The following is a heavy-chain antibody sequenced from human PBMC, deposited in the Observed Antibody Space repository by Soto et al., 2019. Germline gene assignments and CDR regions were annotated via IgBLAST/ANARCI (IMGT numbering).Heavy chain of an antibody. Sequence: EVQLLESGGGLAQPGGSLRLSCAVSGLTFSSYAMSWVRQGPGKGLEWVSTISGSGGSTYYADSVKGRFTISRDNSRDTLCLQMNNPRPEDTAVYYCAKGTVGSTLQPYYFVFWGQGTLVTVSS. J-gene: IGHJ4*02. CDR2: ISGSGGST. D-gene: IGHD6-13*01. V-gene: IGHV3-23*01. CDR3: AKGTVGSTLQPYYFVF. CDR1: GLTFSSYA.